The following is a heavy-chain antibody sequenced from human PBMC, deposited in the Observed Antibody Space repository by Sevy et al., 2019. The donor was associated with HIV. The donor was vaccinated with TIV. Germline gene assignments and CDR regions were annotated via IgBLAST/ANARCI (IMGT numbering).Heavy chain of an antibody. CDR1: GFTVSSNY. CDR2: IYSGGST. V-gene: IGHV3-53*01. D-gene: IGHD3-22*01. J-gene: IGHJ3*02. Sequence: GGSLRLSCAASGFTVSSNYMSWVRQAPGKGLEWVSVIYSGGSTYYADSVKGRFTISRDNSKNTLYLQMNSRRAEDTAVYYCARDRNYYDSSGYYRGLGAFDIWGQGTMVTVSS. CDR3: ARDRNYYDSSGYYRGLGAFDI.